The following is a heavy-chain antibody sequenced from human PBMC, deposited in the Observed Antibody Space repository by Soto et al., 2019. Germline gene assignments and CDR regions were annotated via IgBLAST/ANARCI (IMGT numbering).Heavy chain of an antibody. CDR1: GFTFSSYA. D-gene: IGHD3-16*02. V-gene: IGHV3-30-3*01. Sequence: QVQLVESGGGVVQPGRSLRLSCAASGFTFSSYAMHWVRQAPGKGLEWVAVISYDGSNKYYADSVKGRFTISRDNSKNTLYLQMNSLRAEDTAVYYCARDQRLRYDYVWGSYRLDYWGQGTLVTVSS. CDR3: ARDQRLRYDYVWGSYRLDY. CDR2: ISYDGSNK. J-gene: IGHJ4*02.